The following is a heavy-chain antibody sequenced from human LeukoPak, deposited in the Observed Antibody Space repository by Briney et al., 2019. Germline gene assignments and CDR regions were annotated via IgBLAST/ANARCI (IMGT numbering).Heavy chain of an antibody. CDR1: GFTFSSYA. J-gene: IGHJ6*04. Sequence: PGRSLRLSCAASGFTFSSYAMHWVLQARGKGLEWVAVISYDGSNKYYADSVKGRFTISRDNSKNTLYVQMNSLRAEDTAVYYCARGAWKGYCSGGSCYALLNLDVWGKGTTVTVSS. V-gene: IGHV3-30*01. CDR2: ISYDGSNK. D-gene: IGHD2-15*01. CDR3: ARGAWKGYCSGGSCYALLNLDV.